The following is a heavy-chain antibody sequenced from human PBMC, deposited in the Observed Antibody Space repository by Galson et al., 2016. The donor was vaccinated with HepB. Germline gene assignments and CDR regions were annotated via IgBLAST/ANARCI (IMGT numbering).Heavy chain of an antibody. J-gene: IGHJ2*01. V-gene: IGHV1-69*13. CDR3: ARTGAATFDYYFDL. D-gene: IGHD2-15*01. CDR1: GGSVRSYS. CDR2: IIPIFGTT. Sequence: SVKVSCKASGGSVRSYSISWVRQAPGQGLEWMGGIIPIFGTTTYAQKFQGRVTISAVESTSTAYMEVSSLRSEDTAVYYCARTGAATFDYYFDLWGRGTLVTVAS.